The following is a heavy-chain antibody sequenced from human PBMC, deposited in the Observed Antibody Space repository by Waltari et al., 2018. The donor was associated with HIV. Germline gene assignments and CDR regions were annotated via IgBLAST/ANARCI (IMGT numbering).Heavy chain of an antibody. V-gene: IGHV3-30*18. D-gene: IGHD2-15*01. CDR1: GFTFSSYG. CDR2: ISYDGSNK. CDR3: ANAKSKEVSDCSGGSCYGYYYYYGMDV. Sequence: QVQLVESGGGVVQPGRSLRLSCAASGFTFSSYGMHWVRQAPGKGLEWVAVISYDGSNKYYADSVKGRFTISRDNSKNTLYLQMNSLRAEDTAVYYCANAKSKEVSDCSGGSCYGYYYYYGMDVWGQGTTVTVSS. J-gene: IGHJ6*02.